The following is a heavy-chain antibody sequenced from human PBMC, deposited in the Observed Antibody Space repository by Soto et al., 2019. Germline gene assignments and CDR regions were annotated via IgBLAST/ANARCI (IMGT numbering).Heavy chain of an antibody. Sequence: EAHLVESGGGLVQTGGSLRLSCAIFESTVSRDWMNWVRQAPGKGLEWVAHINQDGSEKYYVDCVKGRFTISRDNAKKSLYLQMNSLRPADTAMYYCSGGVGDAFWGQGTLVTVSS. CDR1: ESTVSRDW. V-gene: IGHV3-7*04. CDR2: INQDGSEK. D-gene: IGHD1-26*01. CDR3: SGGVGDAF. J-gene: IGHJ4*02.